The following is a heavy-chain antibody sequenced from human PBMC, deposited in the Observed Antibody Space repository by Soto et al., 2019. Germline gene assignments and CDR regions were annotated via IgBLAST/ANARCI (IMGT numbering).Heavy chain of an antibody. V-gene: IGHV3-72*01. CDR2: VRNRANSYTT. Sequence: GGSLRLSCTASGFAFSDHYMDWVRQAPGKGLEWIGRVRNRANSYTTEYAASVKGRFIISRDDSQNSLFLQMSSLRTEDTAVYFCIRVGLLYYFDNWGRGTLVTVSS. CDR3: IRVGLLYYFDN. CDR1: GFAFSDHY. J-gene: IGHJ4*02.